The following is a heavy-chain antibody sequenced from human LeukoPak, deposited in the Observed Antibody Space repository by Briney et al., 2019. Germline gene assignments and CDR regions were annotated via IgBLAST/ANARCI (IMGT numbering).Heavy chain of an antibody. D-gene: IGHD3-10*02. CDR3: AELGITMIGGV. CDR1: GFTFSSYE. Sequence: GGSLRLPCAASGFTFSSYEMNWVRQAPGRGLEWVSYISSSGSTIYYADSVKGRFTISRDNAKNSLYLQMNSLRAEDTAVYYCAELGITMIGGVWGKGTTVTVSS. CDR2: ISSSGSTI. V-gene: IGHV3-48*03. J-gene: IGHJ6*04.